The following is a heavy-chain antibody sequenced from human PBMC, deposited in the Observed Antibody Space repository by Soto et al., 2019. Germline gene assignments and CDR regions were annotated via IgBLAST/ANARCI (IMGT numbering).Heavy chain of an antibody. V-gene: IGHV4-31*03. CDR3: ARGPPLTGHSSSWTLDY. D-gene: IGHD6-13*01. CDR2: IYYSGST. J-gene: IGHJ4*02. CDR1: GGSISSGGYY. Sequence: PSETLSLTCTVSGGSISSGGYYWGWIRHHPGKGLEWIGYIYYSGSTYYNQSLKSRITISVDTSKNQFSLKLSSFTAADTGVFFCARGPPLTGHSSSWTLDYWGQGTLVTVSS.